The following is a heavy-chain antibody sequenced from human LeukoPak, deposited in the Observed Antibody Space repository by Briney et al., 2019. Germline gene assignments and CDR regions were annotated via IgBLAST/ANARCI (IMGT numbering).Heavy chain of an antibody. V-gene: IGHV3-23*01. CDR1: RFTFNSYA. CDR3: ANDQSGGTYVDS. CDR2: IFGSGGRS. Sequence: GGSLRLSCAASRFTFNSYAMCWVRQAPGKGLEWVSGIFGSGGRSHYADSVKGRFTISRDNAKRTLYLQMNSLRDEDTAVYYCANDQSGGTYVDSWGLGTMVTVSS. D-gene: IGHD3-10*01. J-gene: IGHJ4*02.